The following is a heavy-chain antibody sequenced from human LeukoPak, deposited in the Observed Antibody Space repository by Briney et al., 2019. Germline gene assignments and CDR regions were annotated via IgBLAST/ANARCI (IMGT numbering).Heavy chain of an antibody. Sequence: GRSLRLSCAASGFTFSDYSMNWVRQAPGKGLEWVSYIRSSSDTIYYADSVKGRFTISRDNAKSSLYLQMNSLRDEDTAMYFCASDSDYSFDYWGQGTLVTVSS. CDR2: IRSSSDTI. CDR1: GFTFSDYS. CDR3: ASDSDYSFDY. J-gene: IGHJ4*02. V-gene: IGHV3-48*02. D-gene: IGHD2-21*01.